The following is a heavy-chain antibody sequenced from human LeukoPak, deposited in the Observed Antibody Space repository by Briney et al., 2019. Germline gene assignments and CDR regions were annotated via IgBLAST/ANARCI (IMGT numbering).Heavy chain of an antibody. D-gene: IGHD1-26*01. Sequence: SETLSLTCTVSGGFFSSYYWSWFRQPPGKALEWIAYIYYSGSTNYNPSFKSRVTISVDPSKNQFSLKLSSVTAADTAVYYCARLSGSGSSIDYWGQGTLVTVSS. V-gene: IGHV4-59*08. CDR1: GGFFSSYY. CDR3: ARLSGSGSSIDY. CDR2: IYYSGST. J-gene: IGHJ4*02.